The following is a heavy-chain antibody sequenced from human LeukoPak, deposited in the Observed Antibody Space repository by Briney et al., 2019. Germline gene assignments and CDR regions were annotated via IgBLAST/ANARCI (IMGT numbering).Heavy chain of an antibody. CDR2: IYYSGST. Sequence: SETLSLTCTVSGASISSYYWSWIRQPPGKGLEWIGYIYYSGSTRYNPSLKSRVAISVDTSKNQFSLKLSSVTAADTAVYYCARVGILRFPSNWFDPWGQGTLVTVSS. J-gene: IGHJ5*02. D-gene: IGHD3-3*01. CDR3: ARVGILRFPSNWFDP. V-gene: IGHV4-59*01. CDR1: GASISSYY.